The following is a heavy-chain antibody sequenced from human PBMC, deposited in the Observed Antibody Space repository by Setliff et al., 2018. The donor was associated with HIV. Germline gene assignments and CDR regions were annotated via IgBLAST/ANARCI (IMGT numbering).Heavy chain of an antibody. D-gene: IGHD3-10*01. V-gene: IGHV4-59*01. CDR2: IHYGGGT. CDR3: ARAVIRREDRGMWTKLWSAPNHMDV. J-gene: IGHJ6*03. CDR1: GGSISNYY. Sequence: LSLPFRISGGSISNYYWVWIRQSPGKGLEWIGHIHYGGGTYYNPSLESRVRSERDTSKNQFSLNRRDVTEGDTALYYCARAVIRREDRGMWTKLWSAPNHMDVWGKGITVTVSS.